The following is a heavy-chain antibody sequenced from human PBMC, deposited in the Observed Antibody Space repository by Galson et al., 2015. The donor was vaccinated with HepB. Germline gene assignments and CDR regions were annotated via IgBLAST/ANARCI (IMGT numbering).Heavy chain of an antibody. CDR2: INPNSGGT. CDR1: GYTFTGYY. CDR3: ARMRVVAGSHTNAFDI. Sequence: SVKVSCKASGYTFTGYYMHWVRQAPGQGLEWMGWINPNSGGTNYAQKFQGWVTMTRDTSISTAYMELSRLRSDDTAVYYCARMRVVAGSHTNAFDIWGQGTMVTVSS. V-gene: IGHV1-2*04. J-gene: IGHJ3*02. D-gene: IGHD6-19*01.